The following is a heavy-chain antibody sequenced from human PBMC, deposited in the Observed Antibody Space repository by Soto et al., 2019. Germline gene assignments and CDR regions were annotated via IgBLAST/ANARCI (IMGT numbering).Heavy chain of an antibody. Sequence: GSLRLSCAASGFTFSNAWMSWVRQAPGKGLEWVGRIKSKTDGGTTDYAAPGKGRFTISRDDSKNTLYLQMNSLKTEDTAVYYCTSAKYQYSYIDYWGQGTLVTVSS. CDR2: IKSKTDGGTT. D-gene: IGHD5-18*01. V-gene: IGHV3-15*01. CDR1: GFTFSNAW. J-gene: IGHJ4*02. CDR3: TSAKYQYSYIDY.